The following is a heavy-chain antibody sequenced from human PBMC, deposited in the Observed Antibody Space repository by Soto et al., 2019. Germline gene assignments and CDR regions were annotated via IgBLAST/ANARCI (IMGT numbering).Heavy chain of an antibody. CDR2: IKPSDSTT. Sequence: ASVKVSCKAVGYTFTSYYIHWVRQAPGQGLEWMGLIKPSDSTTTYAQKFQGRVTMTRDTSTGTVYMELTSLRSEDTAVYYCARGAYSGAPVVWGQGTTVTVS. J-gene: IGHJ6*02. V-gene: IGHV1-46*01. D-gene: IGHD5-12*01. CDR1: GYTFTSYY. CDR3: ARGAYSGAPVV.